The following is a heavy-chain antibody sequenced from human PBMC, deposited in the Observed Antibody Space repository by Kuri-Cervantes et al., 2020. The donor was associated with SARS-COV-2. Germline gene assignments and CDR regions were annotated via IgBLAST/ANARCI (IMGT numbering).Heavy chain of an antibody. V-gene: IGHV1-2*02. CDR1: GYTFTGYY. J-gene: IGHJ4*02. D-gene: IGHD4-11*01. CDR2: INPNSGGT. CDR3: ARKDYSNYDLPLDY. Sequence: ASVKVSCKASGYTFTGYYMHWVRQAPGQGLEWMGWINPNSGGTNYAQKFQGRVTMTRDTSTSTVYMELSSLRSEDTAVYYCARKDYSNYDLPLDYWGQGTLVTVSS.